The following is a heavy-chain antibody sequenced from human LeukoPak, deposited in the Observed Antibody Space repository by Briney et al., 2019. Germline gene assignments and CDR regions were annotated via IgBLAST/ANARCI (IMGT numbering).Heavy chain of an antibody. D-gene: IGHD5-24*01. J-gene: IGHJ4*02. CDR1: GYSFTSYW. V-gene: IGHV5-51*01. CDR3: ARPHTPGMATISGGAYFDY. Sequence: GESLKISCKGSGYSFTSYWIGWVRQMPGKGLEWMGIIYPGDSDTKYSPSFQGQVTISADKSISTAYLQWSSLKASDTAMYYCARPHTPGMATISGGAYFDYWGQGTLVTVSS. CDR2: IYPGDSDT.